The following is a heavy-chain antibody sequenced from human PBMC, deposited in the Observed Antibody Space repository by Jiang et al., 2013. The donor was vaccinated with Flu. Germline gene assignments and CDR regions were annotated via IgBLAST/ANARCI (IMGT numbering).Heavy chain of an antibody. CDR1: GGTFTSYG. V-gene: IGHV1-69*06. D-gene: IGHD2-21*02. CDR3: AKQRSYCGGDCYSFDN. Sequence: GAEVKKPGSSAKVSCRTSGGTFTSYGFSWVRLAPGQGLEWMGGIIPILDTPVYAQKFLGRVTMIADKSSNTVYMELSSLTSEDTAIYYCAKQRSYCGGDCYSFDNWGQGTLITVSP. CDR2: IIPILDTP. J-gene: IGHJ4*02.